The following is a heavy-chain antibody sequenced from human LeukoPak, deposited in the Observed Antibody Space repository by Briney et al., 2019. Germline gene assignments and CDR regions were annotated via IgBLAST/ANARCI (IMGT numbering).Heavy chain of an antibody. V-gene: IGHV4-38-2*02. CDR2: IYHSGSI. D-gene: IGHD3-9*01. J-gene: IGHJ5*02. CDR1: GYSISNGYF. CDR3: ARTYYDILTGYYPNWFDP. Sequence: KPSETLSLNCTVSGYSISNGYFWGWIRQPPGKGLECIGTIYHSGSIYYNPSLKGRVTISVDTSKNQFSLKLNSLTAADTAVYYCARTYYDILTGYYPNWFDPWGQGTLVTVSS.